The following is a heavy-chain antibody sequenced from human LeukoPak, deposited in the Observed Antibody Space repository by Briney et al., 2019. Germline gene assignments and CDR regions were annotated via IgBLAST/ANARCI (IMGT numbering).Heavy chain of an antibody. CDR3: ARLGSSGPE. V-gene: IGHV1-69*04. CDR2: IIPILDIA. J-gene: IGHJ4*02. CDR1: GDTFSSYA. Sequence: ASVKASCKASGDTFSSYAINWVRQAPGQGLEWMGRIIPILDIANYVQNFQGRVTITADTSASTVYMELSSLRSEDTAVYYCARLGSSGPEWGQGTLVTVSS. D-gene: IGHD6-19*01.